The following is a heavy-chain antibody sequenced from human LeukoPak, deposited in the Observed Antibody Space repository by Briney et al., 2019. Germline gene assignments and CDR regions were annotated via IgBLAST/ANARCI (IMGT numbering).Heavy chain of an antibody. D-gene: IGHD6-13*01. Sequence: PSQTLSLTCTVSGGSISSGSYYWSWLRQPAGKGLEWIGRIYTSGSTNYNPSLKSRVTISVDTSKNQFSLKLSSVTAADTAVYYCARDRYGDEQQLVRMRAFDIWGQGTMVTVSS. J-gene: IGHJ3*02. CDR2: IYTSGST. CDR1: GGSISSGSYY. CDR3: ARDRYGDEQQLVRMRAFDI. V-gene: IGHV4-61*02.